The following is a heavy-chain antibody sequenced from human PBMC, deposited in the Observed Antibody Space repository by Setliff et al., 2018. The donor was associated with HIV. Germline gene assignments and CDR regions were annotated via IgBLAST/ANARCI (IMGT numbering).Heavy chain of an antibody. CDR3: ANFGYNYEKNL. D-gene: IGHD3-16*01. V-gene: IGHV3-43*01. CDR1: GFAFDDYS. Sequence: GGSLRLSCVASGFAFDDYSMHWVRQAPGKGLEWVSLISWDGSSTFYADSVKGRFTVSRDNSKNSLYLEMDSLRTEDTAFYYCANFGYNYEKNLWGRGTLVTVSS. J-gene: IGHJ2*01. CDR2: ISWDGSST.